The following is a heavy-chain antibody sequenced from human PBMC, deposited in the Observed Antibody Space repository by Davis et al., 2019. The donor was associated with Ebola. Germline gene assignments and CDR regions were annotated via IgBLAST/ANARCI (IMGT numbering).Heavy chain of an antibody. Sequence: PGGSLRLSCAASGFIFSNFGMHWVRQAPGRGLEWVAFIRFDGSDQFYADSVKGRFTISRDDSMNTLYLQMNSLRTEDTAVYYCTKDHFSGGDYWGQGTLVTVSS. CDR1: GFIFSNFG. J-gene: IGHJ4*02. V-gene: IGHV3-30*02. CDR2: IRFDGSDQ. CDR3: TKDHFSGGDY. D-gene: IGHD1-26*01.